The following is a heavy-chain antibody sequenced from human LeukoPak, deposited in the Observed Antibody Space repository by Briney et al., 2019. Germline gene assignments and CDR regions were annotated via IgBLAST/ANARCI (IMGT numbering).Heavy chain of an antibody. Sequence: GGSLRLSCAASGFTFSSYWMHWVRHAPGKGLVWVSRINSDGSSTSYADSVKGRFTISRDNAKNTLYLQMNSLRAEDTAVYYCAKESSSGWHDAFDIWGQGTMVTVSS. CDR3: AKESSSGWHDAFDI. CDR2: INSDGSST. J-gene: IGHJ3*02. V-gene: IGHV3-74*01. D-gene: IGHD6-19*01. CDR1: GFTFSSYW.